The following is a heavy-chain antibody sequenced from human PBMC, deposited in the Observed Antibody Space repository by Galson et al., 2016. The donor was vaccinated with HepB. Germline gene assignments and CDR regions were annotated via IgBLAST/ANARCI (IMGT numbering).Heavy chain of an antibody. D-gene: IGHD4-17*01. V-gene: IGHV4-39*01. Sequence: LSLTCFVSGFSVRGSNYHWGWIRQSPGKGLEWVGSITYSGTTYYNPSLRSRVTVSVDTSRDHFSLMLESVTAADTAVYYCARQHPTGDAPDLWGQGTLVTVSS. CDR3: ARQHPTGDAPDL. CDR2: ITYSGTT. CDR1: GFSVRGSNYH. J-gene: IGHJ5*02.